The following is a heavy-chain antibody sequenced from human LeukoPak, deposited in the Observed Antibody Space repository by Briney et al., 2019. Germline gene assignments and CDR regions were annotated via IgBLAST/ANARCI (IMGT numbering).Heavy chain of an antibody. CDR3: VRDGSYYDSSGYYYLY. D-gene: IGHD3-22*01. CDR1: GGTFSTYA. CDR2: ITPMFGTA. Sequence: SVKVSCKASGGTFSTYAISWVRQAPEQGLEWMGGITPMFGTANYAQKFQGRVTITADDSTSAAYMELNSLRSEDTAVYYCVRDGSYYDSSGYYYLYWGQGTLVTVSS. J-gene: IGHJ4*02. V-gene: IGHV1-69*01.